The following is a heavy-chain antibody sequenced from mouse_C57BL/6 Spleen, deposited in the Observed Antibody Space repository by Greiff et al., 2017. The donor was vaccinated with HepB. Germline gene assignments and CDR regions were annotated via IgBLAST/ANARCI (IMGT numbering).Heavy chain of an antibody. D-gene: IGHD2-4*01. Sequence: QVQLQQPGAELVMPGASVKLSCKASGYTFTSYWMHWVKQRPGQGLEWIGEIDPSDSYTTYNQKFKGKSTLTVDKSSSTAYMQLSSLTSEDSAVYYWARRDSTDYDFYYYAMDYWGQGTSVTVSS. CDR2: IDPSDSYT. CDR3: ARRDSTDYDFYYYAMDY. CDR1: GYTFTSYW. J-gene: IGHJ4*01. V-gene: IGHV1-69*01.